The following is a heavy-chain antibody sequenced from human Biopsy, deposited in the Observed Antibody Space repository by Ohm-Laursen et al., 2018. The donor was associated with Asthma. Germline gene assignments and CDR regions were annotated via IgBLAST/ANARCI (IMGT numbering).Heavy chain of an antibody. J-gene: IGHJ4*02. CDR3: ARMISYYHEMRAPFFDY. V-gene: IGHV7-4-1*02. D-gene: IGHD3-22*01. CDR1: GYTVTRYA. CDR2: INTNTGNP. Sequence: ASVKVSCKAPGYTVTRYAINWVRRAPGQGLEWMGWINTNTGNPTYAQGFTGRFVFSLDTSVNTAHLQISSLKAEDTAVYYCARMISYYHEMRAPFFDYWGQGTLVTVSS.